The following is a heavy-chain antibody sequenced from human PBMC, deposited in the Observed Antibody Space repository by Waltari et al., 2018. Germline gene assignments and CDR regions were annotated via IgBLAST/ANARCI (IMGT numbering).Heavy chain of an antibody. Sequence: EVQLVESGGGLVQPGGSLRLSCVVSGINFSNYWMNWVRQAPGKGLEWVANIKPDGSEKYYVDSVKGRLTISRDNAKNSLFLQMNSLSVDDTGVYYCAINQYWGQGTLVTVSS. J-gene: IGHJ4*02. CDR3: AINQY. CDR2: IKPDGSEK. V-gene: IGHV3-7*01. CDR1: GINFSNYW.